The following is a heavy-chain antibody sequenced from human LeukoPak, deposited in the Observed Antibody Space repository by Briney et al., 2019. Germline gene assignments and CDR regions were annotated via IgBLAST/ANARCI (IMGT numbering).Heavy chain of an antibody. V-gene: IGHV4-34*01. Sequence: SETLSLTCAVYGGSFSGYYWSWIRQPPGKGLEWIWEINHSGSTNYNPSLKSRVTISVDTSKNQFSLKLSSVTAADTAVYYCARDIAVAGTDWFDPWGQGTLVTVSS. CDR3: ARDIAVAGTDWFDP. CDR2: INHSGST. D-gene: IGHD6-19*01. CDR1: GGSFSGYY. J-gene: IGHJ5*02.